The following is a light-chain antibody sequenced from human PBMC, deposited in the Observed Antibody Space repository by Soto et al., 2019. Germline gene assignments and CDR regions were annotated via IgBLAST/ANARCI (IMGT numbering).Light chain of an antibody. V-gene: IGLV2-14*03. J-gene: IGLJ1*01. CDR1: SSDIGAYDY. Sequence: QDVRSHPASVSWSPGQLITISCSGTSSDIGAYDYVSWYHQHPGRAPKLIIYEVSHRFSGLSYRFSGSKSGNTASLTISGLQAEEEGDYYCTSFAPGTVYVLGSGTKVTAL. CDR3: TSFAPGTVYV. CDR2: EVS.